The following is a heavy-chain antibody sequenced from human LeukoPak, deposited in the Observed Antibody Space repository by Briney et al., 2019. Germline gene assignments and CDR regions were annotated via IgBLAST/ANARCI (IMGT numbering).Heavy chain of an antibody. CDR2: IYSSGST. Sequence: SETLSLTCTVSSGPISTYYWSWIRQPAGKGLEWIWRIYSSGSTNYNPSPKNRVTMSVDTSKNQFSLKLSSVTAADTAVYYCARGPYYSGSHSFDYWGQGTLVTVSS. V-gene: IGHV4-4*07. CDR3: ARGPYYSGSHSFDY. J-gene: IGHJ4*02. CDR1: SGPISTYY. D-gene: IGHD1-26*01.